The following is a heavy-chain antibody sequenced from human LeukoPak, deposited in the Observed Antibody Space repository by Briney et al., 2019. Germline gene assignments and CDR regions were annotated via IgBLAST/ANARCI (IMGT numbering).Heavy chain of an antibody. CDR2: VSPPGGGT. CDR3: AREGHSSGHCGALDI. D-gene: IGHD3-22*01. CDR1: GFTFSSYS. J-gene: IGHJ3*02. Sequence: GGSLRLSCAASGFTFSSYSMNWVRQAPGKGLEWVSGVSPPGGGTYYADSVKGRFTISRDDSRNTLSLQMDSLRDEDMAVYYCAREGHSSGHCGALDIWGQGTMVTVSS. V-gene: IGHV3-23*01.